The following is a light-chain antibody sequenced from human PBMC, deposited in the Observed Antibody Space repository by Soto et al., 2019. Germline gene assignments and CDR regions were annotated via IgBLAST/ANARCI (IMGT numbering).Light chain of an antibody. CDR3: QQYNNWPRT. CDR1: QSLSSRN. Sequence: EIVLTQSPGTLPLSPGERATLFCRASQSLSSRNLAWYQQKPGQAPRLLIYGASTRATGIPARFSGSGSGTEFTLTISSLQSEDFAVYYCQQYNNWPRTFGQGTKVDIK. J-gene: IGKJ1*01. V-gene: IGKV3-15*01. CDR2: GAS.